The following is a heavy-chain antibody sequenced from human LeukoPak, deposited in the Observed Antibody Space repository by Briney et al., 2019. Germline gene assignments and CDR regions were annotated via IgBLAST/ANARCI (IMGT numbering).Heavy chain of an antibody. D-gene: IGHD4-17*01. CDR2: IDPSGGST. J-gene: IGHJ5*02. CDR3: AKDYGDYLNWFDP. CDR1: GYTFTSYY. V-gene: IGHV1-46*01. Sequence: ASVKVSCKASGYTFTSYYMHWVRQAPGQGLEWMGIIDPSGGSTSYAQKFQGRVTMTRDMSTSTVYMELSSLRSEDTAVYYCAKDYGDYLNWFDPWGQGTLVTVSS.